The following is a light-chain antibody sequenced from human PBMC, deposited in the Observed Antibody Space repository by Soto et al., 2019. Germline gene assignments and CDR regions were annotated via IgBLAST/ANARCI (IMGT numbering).Light chain of an antibody. V-gene: IGLV2-14*03. CDR3: SSFTSASTRI. J-gene: IGLJ1*01. CDR2: GVT. CDR1: SSDIGAFNF. Sequence: QSALTQPASVSGSPGQSISIPCTGTSSDIGAFNFVSWYQQHPGKASKVLIYGVTNRPSGVDYRFSGSESGNTASLIISGLRPEDEADYYCSSFTSASTRIFGTGTKLTVL.